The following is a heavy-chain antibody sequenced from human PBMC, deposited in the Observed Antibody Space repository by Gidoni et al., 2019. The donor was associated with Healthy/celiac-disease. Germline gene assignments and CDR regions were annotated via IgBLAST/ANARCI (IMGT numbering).Heavy chain of an antibody. V-gene: IGHV3-15*01. Sequence: EVQLVESGGGLVKPGGSLRLSCAASGFTFSNAWMSWVRQAPGKGLEWVGRIKSKTDGGTTDYAAPVKGRFTISRDDSKNTLYLQMNSLKTEDTAVYYCTTVTLRAIFGVVISYGMDVWGQGTTVTVSS. CDR3: TTVTLRAIFGVVISYGMDV. D-gene: IGHD3-3*01. CDR1: GFTFSNAW. CDR2: IKSKTDGGTT. J-gene: IGHJ6*02.